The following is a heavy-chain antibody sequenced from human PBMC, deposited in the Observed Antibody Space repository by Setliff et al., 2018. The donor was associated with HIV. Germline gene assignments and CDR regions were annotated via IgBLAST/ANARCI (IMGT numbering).Heavy chain of an antibody. J-gene: IGHJ4*02. V-gene: IGHV1-69*13. CDR2: IIPIFVTT. CDR1: GGTFSSYA. CDR3: TRGRGIIGALVY. D-gene: IGHD2-21*01. Sequence: ASVKVSCKASGGTFSSYAISWVRQAPGQGLEWMGGIIPIFVTTNYAQKFQGRVKITAYESTSTAYMELYNLRSEDTAMYYCTRGRGIIGALVYWGQGTLVTVSS.